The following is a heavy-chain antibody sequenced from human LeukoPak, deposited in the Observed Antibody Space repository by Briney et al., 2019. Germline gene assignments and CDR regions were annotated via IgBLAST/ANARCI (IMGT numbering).Heavy chain of an antibody. CDR2: IYYSGST. Sequence: SETLSLTCTVSGGSISSSSYYWGWIRQPPGKGLEWIGSIYYSGSTYYNPSLKSRLTISVDTSKNQFSLKMSSVTAADTAVYYCARAYYDFWSGQLYYFDYWGQGTLVTVPS. CDR3: ARAYYDFWSGQLYYFDY. D-gene: IGHD3-3*01. CDR1: GGSISSSSYY. V-gene: IGHV4-39*01. J-gene: IGHJ4*02.